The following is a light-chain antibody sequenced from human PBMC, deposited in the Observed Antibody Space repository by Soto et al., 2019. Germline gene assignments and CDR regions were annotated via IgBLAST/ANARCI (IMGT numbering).Light chain of an antibody. V-gene: IGKV1-5*03. CDR2: RAS. CDR3: QHYDSYSGT. CDR1: QSINSW. Sequence: DIQMTQSPSTLSASVGDSVTITCRASQSINSWLAWYQQKPGKAPRLLIYRASSLEGGVPSRFSGSGSGAEFTLTISSLQPDDFATYYCQHYDSYSGTFGPGTKVDIK. J-gene: IGKJ3*01.